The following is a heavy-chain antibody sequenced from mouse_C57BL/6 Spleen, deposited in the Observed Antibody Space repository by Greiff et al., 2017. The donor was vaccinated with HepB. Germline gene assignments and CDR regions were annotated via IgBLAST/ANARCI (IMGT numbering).Heavy chain of an antibody. CDR1: GYAFSSYW. CDR3: ARDYGSSPWFAY. J-gene: IGHJ3*01. V-gene: IGHV1-80*01. CDR2: IYPGNGDT. Sequence: VQLQQSGAELVKPGASVKISCKASGYAFSSYWMNWVKQRPGKGLEWIGQIYPGNGDTNYNGKFKGKATLTADKSSSTAYMQLSSLTSEDSAVYFCARDYGSSPWFAYWGQGTLVTVSA. D-gene: IGHD1-1*01.